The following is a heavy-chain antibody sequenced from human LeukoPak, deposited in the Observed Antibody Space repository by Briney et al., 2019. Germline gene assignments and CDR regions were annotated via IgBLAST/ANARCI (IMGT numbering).Heavy chain of an antibody. Sequence: GGSLRLSCAASGFTFSSYAMSWVRQAPGKGLEWVAVISYDGSNKYYADSVKGRFTISRDNSKNTLYLQMNSLRAEDTAVYYCAKAFRIVGASYYYYGMDVWGQGTTVTVSS. CDR1: GFTFSSYA. D-gene: IGHD1-26*01. V-gene: IGHV3-30*18. CDR2: ISYDGSNK. J-gene: IGHJ6*02. CDR3: AKAFRIVGASYYYYGMDV.